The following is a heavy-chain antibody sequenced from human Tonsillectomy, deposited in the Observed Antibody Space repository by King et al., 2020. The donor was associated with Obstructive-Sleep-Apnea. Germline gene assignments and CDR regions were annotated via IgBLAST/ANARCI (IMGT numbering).Heavy chain of an antibody. J-gene: IGHJ4*02. V-gene: IGHV3-9*01. CDR3: AKDVGRVATRLDY. CDR1: GFSFDDYA. D-gene: IGHD5-12*01. Sequence: VQLVESGGGLVQPGRSLRLSCAASGFSFDDYAMHWVRQAPGKGLEWVSGIIWNSGSIGYADSVKGRFTISRGNAKNSLYLQMNSLRAEDTALYFCAKDVGRVATRLDYWGQGTLVTVSS. CDR2: IIWNSGSI.